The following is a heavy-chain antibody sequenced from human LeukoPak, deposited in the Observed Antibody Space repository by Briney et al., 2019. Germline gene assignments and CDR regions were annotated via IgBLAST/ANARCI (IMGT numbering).Heavy chain of an antibody. CDR1: GFTFNSYA. J-gene: IGHJ4*02. Sequence: PGGSLRLSCAASGFTFNSYAMHWVRQAPGKGLEWVSFIRYDGSNKYYADSVKGRFTISRDKSKNTLYLQMNSLRTEDTAVYYCAKETFYCSGGSCYYDYWGQGTLVTVSS. CDR3: AKETFYCSGGSCYYDY. CDR2: IRYDGSNK. V-gene: IGHV3-30*02. D-gene: IGHD2-15*01.